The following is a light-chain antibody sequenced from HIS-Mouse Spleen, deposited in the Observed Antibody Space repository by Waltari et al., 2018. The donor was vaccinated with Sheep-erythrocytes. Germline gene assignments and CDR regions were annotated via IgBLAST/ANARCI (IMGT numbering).Light chain of an antibody. V-gene: IGLV2-11*01. Sequence: QSALPQPRSVSGPPGQSVPISCTGPSSDVGGYNSVSWYQQHPGKAPKLMIYDVSKRPSGVPDRFSGSKSGNTASLTISGLQAEDEADYYCCSYAGSYNHVFATGTKVTVL. CDR3: CSYAGSYNHV. J-gene: IGLJ1*01. CDR1: SSDVGGYNS. CDR2: DVS.